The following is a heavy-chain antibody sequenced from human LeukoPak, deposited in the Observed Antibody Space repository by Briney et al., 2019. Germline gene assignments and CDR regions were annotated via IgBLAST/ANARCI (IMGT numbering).Heavy chain of an antibody. CDR3: ARVSHDFWSGYSYFDY. V-gene: IGHV3-7*03. CDR2: IKQDGSEK. J-gene: IGHJ4*02. CDR1: GFTFSSYW. Sequence: PGGSLRLSCAVSGFTFSSYWMSWVRQAPGKGLEWVANIKQDGSEKYYVDSVKGRFTISRDNAKNSLYLQMNSLRAEDTAVYYCARVSHDFWSGYSYFDYWGQGTLVTVSS. D-gene: IGHD3-3*01.